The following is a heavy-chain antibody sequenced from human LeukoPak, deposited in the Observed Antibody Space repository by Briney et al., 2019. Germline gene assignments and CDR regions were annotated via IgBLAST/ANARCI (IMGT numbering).Heavy chain of an antibody. CDR3: ARGGYDYVWESPESHYFDY. V-gene: IGHV4-59*01. CDR1: GGSISSYY. Sequence: SETLSLTCTVSGGSISSYYWSWIRQPPGKGLEWIGYIYYSGSTNYNPSLKSRVTISEDTSKNQFSLKLSSVTAADTAVYYCARGGYDYVWESPESHYFDYWGQGTLVTVSS. D-gene: IGHD3-16*01. J-gene: IGHJ4*02. CDR2: IYYSGST.